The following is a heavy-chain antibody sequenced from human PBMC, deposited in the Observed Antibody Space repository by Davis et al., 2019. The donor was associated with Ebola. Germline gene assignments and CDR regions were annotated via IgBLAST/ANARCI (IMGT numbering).Heavy chain of an antibody. V-gene: IGHV3-23*01. J-gene: IGHJ6*03. CDR2: ISGSGGST. CDR1: GFTFSSYA. Sequence: PGGSLRLSCAASGFTFSSYAMSWVRQAPGKGLEWVSAISGSGGSTYYADSVKGRFTISRDNSKNTLYLQMNSLRAEDTAVYYCAKGYSSSWYHYYYYMDVWGKGTTVTVSS. CDR3: AKGYSSSWYHYYYYMDV. D-gene: IGHD6-13*01.